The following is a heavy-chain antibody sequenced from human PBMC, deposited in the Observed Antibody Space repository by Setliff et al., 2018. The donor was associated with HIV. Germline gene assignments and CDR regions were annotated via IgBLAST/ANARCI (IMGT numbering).Heavy chain of an antibody. J-gene: IGHJ4*02. CDR1: GFTFDSHG. Sequence: GGSLRLSCAGSGFTFDSHGMIWVRQAPGRGLEWLSYINPAGITMYYADSVRGRFTMSRDYSKNTIYLQMSSLRAEDSAVYYCAKSASWDLRGWLHWGQGTLVTVSS. D-gene: IGHD6-19*01. CDR3: AKSASWDLRGWLH. CDR2: INPAGITM. V-gene: IGHV3-23*01.